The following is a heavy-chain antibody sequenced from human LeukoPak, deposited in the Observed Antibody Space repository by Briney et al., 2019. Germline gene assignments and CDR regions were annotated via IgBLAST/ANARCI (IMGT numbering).Heavy chain of an antibody. CDR1: GSHFSSYW. V-gene: IGHV5-51*01. D-gene: IGHD3-22*01. CDR2: IYPGDSDT. CDR3: ARHRSSVSRLGWFDP. Sequence: GESLEISCKASGSHFSSYWIGWVRPRPGKGLEWMGIIYPGDSDTRYSPSFQGQVTMSVDKYISTAYLQWNSLKASDTATYYCARHRSSVSRLGWFDPWGQGALVTVSS. J-gene: IGHJ5*02.